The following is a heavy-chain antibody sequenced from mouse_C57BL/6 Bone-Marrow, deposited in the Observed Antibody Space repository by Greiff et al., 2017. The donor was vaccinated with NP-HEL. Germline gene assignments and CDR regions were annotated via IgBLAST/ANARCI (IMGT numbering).Heavy chain of an antibody. CDR3: AMHYYCSSFHYFDY. CDR1: GYTFTSYW. CDR2: LHPSDSDT. D-gene: IGHD1-1*01. V-gene: IGHV1-74*01. Sequence: QVQLQQPGAELVKPGASVKVSCKASGYTFTSYWMHWVKQRPGQGLEWIGRLHPSDSDTNYNQKFKGKATLTVDTSSSTAYMQLSSLTSEDSAVYYFAMHYYCSSFHYFDYWGQGTTLTVSS. J-gene: IGHJ2*01.